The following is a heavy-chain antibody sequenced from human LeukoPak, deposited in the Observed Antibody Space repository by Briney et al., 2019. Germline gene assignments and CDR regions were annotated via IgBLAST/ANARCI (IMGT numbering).Heavy chain of an antibody. CDR1: GFPFKDY. D-gene: IGHD4-23*01. J-gene: IGHJ4*02. CDR3: ARDGLPVAYDS. V-gene: IGHV3-7*01. Sequence: GGSLRLSCAASGFPFKDYMSWVRQAPGKGLEWVAKINQDGSQEYYVDSVKGRFTISRDNAKNSLYLQMDSLRVEDTAVYHCARDGLPVAYDSWGQGTLVTVSS. CDR2: INQDGSQE.